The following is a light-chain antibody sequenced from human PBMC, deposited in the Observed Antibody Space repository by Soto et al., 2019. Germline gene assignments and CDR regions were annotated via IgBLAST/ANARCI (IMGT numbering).Light chain of an antibody. CDR3: QQYGSF. V-gene: IGKV3-20*01. CDR1: QSVSSSY. CDR2: GAS. Sequence: EIVLTQSPGTLSLSPVERATLSCRASQSVSSSYLAWYQQKPGQAPRLLIYGASSRATGIPDRFSGSGSGTEFTLTISRLEPEDFAVYYCQQYGSFFGQGTRLDIK. J-gene: IGKJ5*01.